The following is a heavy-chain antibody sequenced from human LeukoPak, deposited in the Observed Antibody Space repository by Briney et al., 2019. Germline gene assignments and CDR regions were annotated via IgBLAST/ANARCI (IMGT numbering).Heavy chain of an antibody. Sequence: PGGSLRLSCAASAFTFSSYAMSWVRQAPGKGLEWVSAITDSGDATYYADSVKGRFTISRDNSKNTLYLQMNSLRAEDTAVYYSAKLGTDCSSTSCYRRSFDYWGQGTLVTVSS. CDR2: ITDSGDAT. J-gene: IGHJ4*02. V-gene: IGHV3-23*01. CDR3: AKLGTDCSSTSCYRRSFDY. D-gene: IGHD2-2*02. CDR1: AFTFSSYA.